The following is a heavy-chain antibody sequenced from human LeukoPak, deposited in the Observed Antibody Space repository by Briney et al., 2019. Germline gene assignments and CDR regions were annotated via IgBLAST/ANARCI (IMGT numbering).Heavy chain of an antibody. D-gene: IGHD3-16*01. V-gene: IGHV3-23*01. CDR2: MSGTGSGGNT. Sequence: GGSLRLSCAASGFTFRTYAMNWVREAPGKGLEWVSSMSGTGSGGNTYYANSVRGRFTISRDNSKNTLYLQMNSLRAEDTAVYYCARGGIYFDYWGQGTLVTVSS. CDR3: ARGGIYFDY. CDR1: GFTFRTYA. J-gene: IGHJ4*02.